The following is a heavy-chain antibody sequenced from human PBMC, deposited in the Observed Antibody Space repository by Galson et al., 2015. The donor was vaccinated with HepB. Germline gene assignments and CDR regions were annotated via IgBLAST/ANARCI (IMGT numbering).Heavy chain of an antibody. D-gene: IGHD3-16*01. Sequence: SVKVSCKVSGYTLTELSMHWVRQAPGKGLEWMGGFDPEDGETIYAQKFQGRVTMTEDTSTDTAYMELSSLRSEDTAVYYCATGGPQISAKGAMGEGYWGQGTLVTVSS. J-gene: IGHJ4*02. CDR1: GYTLTELS. V-gene: IGHV1-24*01. CDR2: FDPEDGET. CDR3: ATGGPQISAKGAMGEGY.